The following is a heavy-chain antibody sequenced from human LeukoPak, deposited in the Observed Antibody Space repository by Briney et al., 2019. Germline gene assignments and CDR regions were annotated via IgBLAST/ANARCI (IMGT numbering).Heavy chain of an antibody. D-gene: IGHD1-26*01. Sequence: SETLSLTCTVSGGSISSYYWSWIRQPPGKGLEWIGYIYTSGSTNYNPSLKSRVTTSVDTSKNQFSLKLSSVTAADTAVYYCARHMVGSYLYYIDYWGQGTLVTVSS. CDR2: IYTSGST. J-gene: IGHJ4*02. CDR1: GGSISSYY. V-gene: IGHV4-4*09. CDR3: ARHMVGSYLYYIDY.